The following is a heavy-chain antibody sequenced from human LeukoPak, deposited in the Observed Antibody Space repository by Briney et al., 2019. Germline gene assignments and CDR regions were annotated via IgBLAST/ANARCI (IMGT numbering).Heavy chain of an antibody. CDR3: VRDQELFDY. D-gene: IGHD1-7*01. CDR2: TYYRSKWYY. CDR1: GDSVSGNNAA. Sequence: SQTLSLTCAISGDSVSGNNAAWNWIRQSPSRGLEWLGRTYYRSKWYYDYGVSVKSRITIIPDTSKNQFSLHLNSVTPEGTALYYCVRDQELFDYWGQGTLVTVSS. V-gene: IGHV6-1*01. J-gene: IGHJ4*02.